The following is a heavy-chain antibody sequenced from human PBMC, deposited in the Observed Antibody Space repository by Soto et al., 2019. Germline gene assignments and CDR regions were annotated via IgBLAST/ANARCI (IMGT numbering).Heavy chain of an antibody. J-gene: IGHJ4*02. V-gene: IGHV1-69*06. Sequence: SVKVSCKASGGTFSSYAISWVRQAPGQGLEWMGGIIPIFGTANYAQKFQGRVTITADKSTSTAYMELSSLRSEDTAVYYCARDESDMVSPLFDYWGQGTLVTVSS. CDR1: GGTFSSYA. CDR2: IIPIFGTA. D-gene: IGHD3-10*01. CDR3: ARDESDMVSPLFDY.